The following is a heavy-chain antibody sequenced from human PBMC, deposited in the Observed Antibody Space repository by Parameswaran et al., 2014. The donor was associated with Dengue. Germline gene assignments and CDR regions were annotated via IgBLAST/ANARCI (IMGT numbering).Heavy chain of an antibody. CDR1: GYSFTSYW. D-gene: IGHD2-21*02. CDR3: ARCATVGGDCYFNT. Sequence: GGSLRLSCKGSGYSFTSYWIGWVRQMPGKGLEWMGIIYPGDSDTRYSPSFQGQVTISADKSISTAYLQWSSLKASDTAMYYCARCATVGGDCYFNTWGQGTLVTVSS. J-gene: IGHJ4*02. V-gene: IGHV5-51*03. CDR2: IYPGDSDT.